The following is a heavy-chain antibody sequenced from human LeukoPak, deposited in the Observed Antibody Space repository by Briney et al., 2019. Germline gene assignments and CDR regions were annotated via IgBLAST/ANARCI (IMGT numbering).Heavy chain of an antibody. D-gene: IGHD4-17*01. J-gene: IGHJ5*02. V-gene: IGHV4-39*07. CDR2: IYNSGST. Sequence: SETLSLTCTVSGGSISSSSYYWGWIRQPPGKALEWIGSIYNSGSTYYNPSLKSRVTISVDTSKNQFSLKLSSVTAADTAVYYCARVPHRYGDYAAAFDPWGQGTLVTVSS. CDR3: ARVPHRYGDYAAAFDP. CDR1: GGSISSSSYY.